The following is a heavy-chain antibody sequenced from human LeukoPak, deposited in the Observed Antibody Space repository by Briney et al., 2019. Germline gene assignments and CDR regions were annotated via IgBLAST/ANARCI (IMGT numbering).Heavy chain of an antibody. CDR2: IGGGHT. CDR1: GFTFTNYA. CDR3: VERIDGSGTYYIDH. J-gene: IGHJ4*01. Sequence: PGGSLRLSCVASGFTFTNYAMTWVRQAPGRGLEWVSAIGGGHTFYADSVKGRFTISRDSSRNMLYLQMNSLRAEDTAVYYCVERIDGSGTYYIDHWGHGILVTVSS. D-gene: IGHD3-10*01. V-gene: IGHV3-23*01.